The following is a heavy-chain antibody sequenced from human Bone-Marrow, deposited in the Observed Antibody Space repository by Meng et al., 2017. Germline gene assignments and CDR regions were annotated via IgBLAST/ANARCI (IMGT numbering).Heavy chain of an antibody. CDR2: MNPNSGNT. D-gene: IGHD6-13*01. J-gene: IGHJ4*02. CDR3: AIGQDNSVWYVVGSTYVPHFDF. Sequence: ASVKVSCKASGYPFANFDINWVRQATGQWLEWMGWMNPNSGNTGYAQKFQNRVTMTRNTSITTAYMELSSLTSEDTAVYYCAIGQDNSVWYVVGSTYVPHFDFWGQGALVTVSS. CDR1: GYPFANFD. V-gene: IGHV1-8*01.